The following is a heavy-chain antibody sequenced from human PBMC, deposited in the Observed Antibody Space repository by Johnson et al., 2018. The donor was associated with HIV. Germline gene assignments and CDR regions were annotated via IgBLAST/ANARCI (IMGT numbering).Heavy chain of an antibody. CDR3: AKDKDAFDI. Sequence: VQLVESGGGLVQPGGSLRLSCAASGFTFSSYAMSWVRQAPGKGLEWVSAISGSGSTIYYADSVKGRFTISRDNAKNSLYLQMNSLRAEDTAVYYCAKDKDAFDIWGQGTMVTVSS. CDR2: ISGSGSTI. V-gene: IGHV3-23*04. CDR1: GFTFSSYA. J-gene: IGHJ3*02.